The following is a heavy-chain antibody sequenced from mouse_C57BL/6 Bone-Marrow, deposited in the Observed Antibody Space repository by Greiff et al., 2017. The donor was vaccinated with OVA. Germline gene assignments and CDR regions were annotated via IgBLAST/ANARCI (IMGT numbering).Heavy chain of an antibody. CDR3: ARIELYDGYYVPYYYAMDY. CDR2: IWTGGGT. J-gene: IGHJ4*01. V-gene: IGHV2-9-1*01. Sequence: VMLVESGPGLVAPSQRLSITCTVSGFSLTSYAISWVRQPPGKGLEWLGVIWTGGGTNYNSALKSRLSISKDNSKSQVFLKMNSLQTDDTARYYCARIELYDGYYVPYYYAMDYWGQGTSVTVSS. D-gene: IGHD2-3*01. CDR1: GFSLTSYA.